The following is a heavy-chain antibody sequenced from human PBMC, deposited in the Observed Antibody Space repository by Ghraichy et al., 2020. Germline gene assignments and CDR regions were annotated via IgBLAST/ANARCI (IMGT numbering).Heavy chain of an antibody. V-gene: IGHV3-30-3*01. D-gene: IGHD4-17*01. CDR1: GFTFSSYA. J-gene: IGHJ4*02. CDR3: ARAPTDYGDYYFDY. Sequence: LSLTCAASGFTFSSYAMHWVRQAPGKGLEWVAVISYDGSNKYYADSVKGRFTISRDNSKNTLYLQMNSLRAEDTAVYYCARAPTDYGDYYFDYWGQGTLVTVSS. CDR2: ISYDGSNK.